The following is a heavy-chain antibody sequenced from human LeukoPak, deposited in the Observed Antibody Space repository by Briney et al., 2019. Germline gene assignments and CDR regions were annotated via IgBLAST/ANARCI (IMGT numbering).Heavy chain of an antibody. CDR3: AKDIGIALRGATFEN. CDR1: GFTFDDYA. CDR2: LSWNGATV. Sequence: PGRSLRLSCAASGFTFDDYAMHWVRQAPGKGLEWVSGLSWNGATVGYADSVKGRFTISRDNTKNSLYLQMSSLKTEDTALYYCAKDIGIALRGATFENWGQGTLGTVSS. D-gene: IGHD3-10*01. J-gene: IGHJ4*02. V-gene: IGHV3-9*01.